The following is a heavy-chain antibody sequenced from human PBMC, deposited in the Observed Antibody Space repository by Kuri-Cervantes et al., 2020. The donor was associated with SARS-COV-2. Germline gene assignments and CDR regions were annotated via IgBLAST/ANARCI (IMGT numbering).Heavy chain of an antibody. CDR1: GFTFSSYW. D-gene: IGHD3-22*01. J-gene: IGHJ3*02. CDR2: IKSKTDGGTT. Sequence: GESLKISCAASGFTFSSYWMSWVRQAPGKGLEWVGRIKSKTDGGTTDYVAPVKGRFTISRDDSKNTVYLQMSSLKTEDTAVYFCSTIDNSDTDAYDIWGQGTMVTVSS. CDR3: STIDNSDTDAYDI. V-gene: IGHV3-15*01.